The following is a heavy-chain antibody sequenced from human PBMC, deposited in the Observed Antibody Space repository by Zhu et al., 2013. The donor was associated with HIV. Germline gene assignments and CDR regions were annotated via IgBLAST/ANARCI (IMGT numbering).Heavy chain of an antibody. CDR3: ARAHGPTARPEETT. V-gene: IGHV1-18*01. J-gene: IGHJ4*02. Sequence: QVQLVQSGAEAKKPGSSVKVSCKASGDTFSTYAINWVRQAPGQGLEWMGWISAYNGNTNYAQKLQGRVAMTTDTSTSTAYMELRSLRSDDTAVYYCARAHGPTARPEETTWGQGTLVHRLL. CDR2: ISAYNGNT. CDR1: GDTFSTYA. D-gene: IGHD6-6*01.